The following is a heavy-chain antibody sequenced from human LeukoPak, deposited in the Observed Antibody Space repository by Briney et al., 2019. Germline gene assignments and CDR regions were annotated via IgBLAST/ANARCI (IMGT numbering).Heavy chain of an antibody. V-gene: IGHV4-4*02. D-gene: IGHD2-2*02. CDR2: IYHNGTP. CDR3: ATAPILRGEGGEHYKYGMDV. J-gene: IGHJ6*02. CDR1: GFTFTSSD. Sequence: GALRLSCAASGFTFTSSDMDWVRQSPGKGREWMGEIYHNGTPNYNPSLKSRVTISADKFKNHFSLKPTSVPAADTAIYYCATAPILRGEGGEHYKYGMDVWGQGTTVTVSS.